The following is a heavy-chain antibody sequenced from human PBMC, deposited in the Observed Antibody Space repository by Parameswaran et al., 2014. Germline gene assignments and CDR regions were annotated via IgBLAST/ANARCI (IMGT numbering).Heavy chain of an antibody. CDR2: IRSKANSYAT. V-gene: IGHV3-73*01. D-gene: IGHD2-2*01. CDR3: TRSYQLLKYYGMDV. J-gene: IGHJ6*02. Sequence: QMPGKGLEWVGRIRSKANSYATAYAASVKGRFTISRDDSKNTAYLQMNSLKTEDTAVYYCTRSYQLLKYYGMDVWGQGTTVTVSS.